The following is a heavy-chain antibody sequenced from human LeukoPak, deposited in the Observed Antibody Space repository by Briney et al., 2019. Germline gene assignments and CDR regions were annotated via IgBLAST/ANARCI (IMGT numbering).Heavy chain of an antibody. CDR2: IGIDSGNT. D-gene: IGHD4-11*01. V-gene: IGHV3-48*01. Sequence: GGSLRLSCAASGFTFSDYSMNWVRQAPGKGLEWISYIGIDSGNTNYADSVKGRFTISGDKAKNSLYLQMNSLRVEDTAVYYCARDYRCAFDNWGQGTLVTVSS. J-gene: IGHJ4*02. CDR1: GFTFSDYS. CDR3: ARDYRCAFDN.